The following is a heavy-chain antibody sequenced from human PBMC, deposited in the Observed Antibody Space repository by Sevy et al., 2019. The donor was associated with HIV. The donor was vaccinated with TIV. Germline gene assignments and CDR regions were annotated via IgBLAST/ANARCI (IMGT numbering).Heavy chain of an antibody. CDR2: ISYHGRDK. CDR3: ARIKGASSSCAMDV. CDR1: GISFTTSG. V-gene: IGHV3-30*03. Sequence: GGSLRLSCVVSGISFTTSGMHWVRQAPGKGLEWVAVISYHGRDKFYAESVKGRFTISRDNSNNTLDLQMNSLRAEDTAIYYCARIKGASSSCAMDVWGQGTTVTVSS. J-gene: IGHJ6*02. D-gene: IGHD5-12*01.